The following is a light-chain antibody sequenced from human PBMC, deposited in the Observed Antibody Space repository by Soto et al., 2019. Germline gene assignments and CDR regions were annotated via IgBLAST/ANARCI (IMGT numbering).Light chain of an antibody. Sequence: EILMTQSPGTRSGSPGERSTLSFSASPGVSSNLAWYQQKPGQAPRLLIYAASTRATGIPARFSGSGSGTEFTLTITYLQSEDFAVYYCQQYNNWPRTFGQGTKVDIK. CDR1: PGVSSN. CDR3: QQYNNWPRT. CDR2: AAS. V-gene: IGKV3-15*01. J-gene: IGKJ1*01.